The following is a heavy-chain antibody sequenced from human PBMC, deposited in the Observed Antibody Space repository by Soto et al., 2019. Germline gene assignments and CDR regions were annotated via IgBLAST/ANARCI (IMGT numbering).Heavy chain of an antibody. J-gene: IGHJ3*02. CDR2: IIPIFGTA. Sequence: QVQLVQSGAEVKKPGSSVKVSCKASGGTFSSYAISWVRQAPGQGLEWMGGIIPIFGTANYAQKFQGRVXXXXXXXXXXXXXXXXXXXXXXXXXXXXXXXXXXXXXXXXDAFDIWGQGTMVTVSS. CDR3: XXXXXXXXXXXXDAFDI. V-gene: IGHV1-69*05. CDR1: GGTFSSYA.